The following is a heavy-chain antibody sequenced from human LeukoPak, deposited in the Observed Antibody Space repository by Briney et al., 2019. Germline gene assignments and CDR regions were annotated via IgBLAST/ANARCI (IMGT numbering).Heavy chain of an antibody. Sequence: PSETLSPTCAVYGGSFSGYYWSWIRQPPEKGLEWIGEINHSGSTNYNPSLKSRVTISVDTSKNQFSLKLTSVTAADTAVYYCARGDCSGGICYSDSAFDIWGQGTMVTVSS. J-gene: IGHJ3*02. V-gene: IGHV4-34*01. CDR2: INHSGST. D-gene: IGHD2-15*01. CDR3: ARGDCSGGICYSDSAFDI. CDR1: GGSFSGYY.